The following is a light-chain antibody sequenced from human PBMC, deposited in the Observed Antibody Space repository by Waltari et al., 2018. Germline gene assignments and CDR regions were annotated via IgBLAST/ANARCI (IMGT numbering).Light chain of an antibody. V-gene: IGLV4-69*01. CDR1: SGQTYYA. J-gene: IGLJ3*02. CDR2: VNSDGSH. CDR3: QTWGTGIWV. Sequence: QLVLTQSPSASASLAAPVSLPCPLLSGQTYYAIAWHPKQQQKGPRYLMKVNSDGSHTKGDGIPDRFSGSSSGAERYLTISSLQSEDAADYYCQTWGTGIWVFGGGTKLTVL.